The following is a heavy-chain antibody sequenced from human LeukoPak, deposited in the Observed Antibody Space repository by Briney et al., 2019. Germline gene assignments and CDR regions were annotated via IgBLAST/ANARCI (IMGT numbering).Heavy chain of an antibody. V-gene: IGHV4-59*01. D-gene: IGHD3-3*01. CDR1: GGCISSYY. CDR3: AGRSSIWSGYQDTLYYFDS. Sequence: SETLSLTCTVSGGCISSYYWSWIRQPPGKRLEWIGHIYYSGSTNYNPSLKSRVTISVDTSKNQFSLKLSSVTAADTAVYYCAGRSSIWSGYQDTLYYFDSWGQGTLATVSS. J-gene: IGHJ4*02. CDR2: IYYSGST.